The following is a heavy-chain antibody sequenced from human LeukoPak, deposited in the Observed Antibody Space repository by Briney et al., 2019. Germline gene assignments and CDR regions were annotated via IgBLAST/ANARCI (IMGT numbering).Heavy chain of an antibody. V-gene: IGHV4-59*01. CDR2: IYYSGST. Sequence: SETLSLTCTVSGGSISSYYRSWIRQPPEKGLEWIGYIYYSGSTNYNPSLKSRVTISVDTSKNQFSLKLSSVTAADTAVYYCARSGDSLDYWGQGTLVTVSS. D-gene: IGHD3-10*01. CDR1: GGSISSYY. CDR3: ARSGDSLDY. J-gene: IGHJ4*02.